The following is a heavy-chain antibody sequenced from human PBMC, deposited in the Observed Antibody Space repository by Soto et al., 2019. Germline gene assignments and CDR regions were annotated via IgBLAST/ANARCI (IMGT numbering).Heavy chain of an antibody. V-gene: IGHV4-59*01. D-gene: IGHD2-2*02. J-gene: IGHJ5*02. Sequence: TSETLSLTCTVSGGSISSYYWSWIRQPPGKGLEWIGYIYYSGSTNYNPSLKSRVTISVDTSKNQFSLKLSSVTAADTAVYYCARVLVVVPAAIAWFDPWGQGTLVTVSS. CDR2: IYYSGST. CDR1: GGSISSYY. CDR3: ARVLVVVPAAIAWFDP.